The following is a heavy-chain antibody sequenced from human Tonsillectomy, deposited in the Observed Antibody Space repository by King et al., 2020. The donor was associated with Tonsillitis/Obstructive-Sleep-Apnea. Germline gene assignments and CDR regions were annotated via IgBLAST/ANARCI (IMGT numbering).Heavy chain of an antibody. Sequence: VQLQESGPGLVKPSQTLSLTCTVSGGSISSGGYYWSWIRQHPGKGLEWIGYIYYSGSTYYNPSPKSRVTISVDTSKNQSSLKLSSVTAADTAVYYCARMRMTMKYYFDYWGQGTLVTVSS. J-gene: IGHJ4*02. CDR3: ARMRMTMKYYFDY. CDR1: GGSISSGGYY. D-gene: IGHD3-22*01. V-gene: IGHV4-31*03. CDR2: IYYSGST.